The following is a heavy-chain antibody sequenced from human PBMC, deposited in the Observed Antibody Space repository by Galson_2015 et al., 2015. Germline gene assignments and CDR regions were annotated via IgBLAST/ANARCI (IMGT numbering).Heavy chain of an antibody. J-gene: IGHJ4*02. V-gene: IGHV3-30*01. Sequence: SLRLSCAASGFTFSSYAMHWVRQAPGKGLEWVAVISYDGSNKYYADSVKGRFTISRDNSKNTLYLQMNSLRAEDTAVYYCARGAKGLVVSYRFDYWGQGTLVTVSS. CDR2: ISYDGSNK. CDR3: ARGAKGLVVSYRFDY. CDR1: GFTFSSYA. D-gene: IGHD6-6*01.